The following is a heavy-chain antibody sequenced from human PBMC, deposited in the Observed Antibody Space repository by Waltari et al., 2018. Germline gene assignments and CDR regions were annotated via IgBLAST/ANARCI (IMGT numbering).Heavy chain of an antibody. CDR1: GFTFSDQY. CDR3: ATLSSGWS. CDR2: TRNKAHSYTT. V-gene: IGHV3-72*01. J-gene: IGHJ5*02. Sequence: EVQLVESVGGLVQPGGSLRLSCAGSGFTFSDQYMDWVRQAPGKGLEWVGRTRNKAHSYTTEYAASVKGRFTISRDDSKNSMYLQMNSLNTEDTAVYYCATLSSGWSWGQGTLVTVSS. D-gene: IGHD6-19*01.